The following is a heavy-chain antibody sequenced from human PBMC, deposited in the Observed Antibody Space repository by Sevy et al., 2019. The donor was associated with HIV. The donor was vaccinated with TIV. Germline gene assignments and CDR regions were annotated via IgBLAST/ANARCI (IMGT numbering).Heavy chain of an antibody. CDR2: ISYDGSNK. J-gene: IGHJ4*02. CDR3: ARDVRAFGGVIPSGVDY. CDR1: GFTFSSYA. D-gene: IGHD3-16*02. Sequence: GGSLRLSCAASGFTFSSYAMHWVRQAPGKGLEWVAVISYDGSNKYYADSVKGRFTISRDNSKNTLYLQMNSLRAEDTAVYYCARDVRAFGGVIPSGVDYWGQGTLVTVSS. V-gene: IGHV3-30-3*01.